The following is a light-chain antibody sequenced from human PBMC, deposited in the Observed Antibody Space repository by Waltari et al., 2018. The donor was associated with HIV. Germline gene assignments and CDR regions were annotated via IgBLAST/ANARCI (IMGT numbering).Light chain of an antibody. CDR3: QTWGIGPNVL. Sequence: QPVLTQSASASASLGASVKLTCTLSSGHSSNAIAWHQQQPEKGPRYLMKVHSDGSHSKGDGIPDRFSGSSSGAERYLTISSLQSEDEADYYCQTWGIGPNVLFGGGTKLTVL. J-gene: IGLJ2*01. V-gene: IGLV4-69*01. CDR1: SGHSSNA. CDR2: VHSDGSH.